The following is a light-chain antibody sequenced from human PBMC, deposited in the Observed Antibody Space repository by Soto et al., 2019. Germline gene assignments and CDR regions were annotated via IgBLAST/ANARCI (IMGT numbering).Light chain of an antibody. Sequence: EIVMTQSPATLSVSPGERATLSCRASQSVSSNLAWYQQKPGQAPRLLIYGASTRATGIPARFSGSGSGTEFTLTISSLQSEDCAVYYCQQYNNWPFTFGPGTKGDIK. V-gene: IGKV3-15*01. CDR2: GAS. CDR1: QSVSSN. CDR3: QQYNNWPFT. J-gene: IGKJ3*01.